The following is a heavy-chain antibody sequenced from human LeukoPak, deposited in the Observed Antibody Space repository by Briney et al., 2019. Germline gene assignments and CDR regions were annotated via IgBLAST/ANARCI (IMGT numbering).Heavy chain of an antibody. CDR2: MNPNSGNT. CDR1: GYTFTSYD. CDR3: AKGPKLGDGFHCDS. D-gene: IGHD5-24*01. V-gene: IGHV1-8*01. J-gene: IGHJ4*02. Sequence: ASVKVSCKASGYTFTSYDINWVRQATGQGLEWMGWMNPNSGNTGYAQKFQGRVTMTRNTSISTAYMELSSLRSEDTAVYYCAKGPKLGDGFHCDSWGQGTLVTVSS.